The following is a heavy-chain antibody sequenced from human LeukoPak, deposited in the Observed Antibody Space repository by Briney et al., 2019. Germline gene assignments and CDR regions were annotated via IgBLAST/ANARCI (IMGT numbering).Heavy chain of an antibody. J-gene: IGHJ4*02. V-gene: IGHV3-23*01. CDR3: GKTTVGYSRGQKPAWPVDY. CDR1: GFTFGSHA. D-gene: IGHD5-18*01. Sequence: GGSLRLSCEASGFTFGSHAMYWVRQAPGKGLEWVAGIFGSGGGPHYADPVKGRFTISRDNTRNTVYLQINSLRAEDTAVYYCGKTTVGYSRGQKPAWPVDYWGQGTLVTVSS. CDR2: IFGSGGGP.